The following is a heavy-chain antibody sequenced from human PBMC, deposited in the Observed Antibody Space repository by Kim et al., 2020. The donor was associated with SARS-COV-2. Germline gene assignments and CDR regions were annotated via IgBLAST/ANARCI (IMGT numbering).Heavy chain of an antibody. V-gene: IGHV3-11*04. CDR3: ASNGCSGGSCYHYYGMDV. Sequence: KGRFTIAGDNAKNSLSLQMNSLRAEDTAVYYCASNGCSGGSCYHYYGMDVWGQGTTVTVSS. D-gene: IGHD2-15*01. J-gene: IGHJ6*02.